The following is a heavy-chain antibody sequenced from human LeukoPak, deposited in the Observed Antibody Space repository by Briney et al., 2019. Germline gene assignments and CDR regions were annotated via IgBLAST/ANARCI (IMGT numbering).Heavy chain of an antibody. CDR1: GGSISSGDYS. CDR3: AAELNDILTGFGY. V-gene: IGHV4-30-4*01. Sequence: SETLSLTCTVSGGSISSGDYSWSWIRQPPGKGLEWIGYIYYIGSTYYNPSLKSRVTISVDTSKNQFSLKLSSVTAADTAVYYCAAELNDILTGFGYWGQGTLVTVSS. J-gene: IGHJ4*02. D-gene: IGHD3-9*01. CDR2: IYYIGST.